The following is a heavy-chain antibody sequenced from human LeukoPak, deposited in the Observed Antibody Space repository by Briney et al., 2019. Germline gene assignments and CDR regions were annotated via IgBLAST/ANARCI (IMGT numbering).Heavy chain of an antibody. J-gene: IGHJ5*02. V-gene: IGHV3-23*01. CDR1: GFTFSSYH. D-gene: IGHD3-10*01. Sequence: GGSLRLSCEASGFTFSSYHMNWVRQAPGKGLEWVSVISGSGGSIDYVDSVKGRFTISRDTSRNTLYLQMNSPRPEDTAVYYCAKPLMRDRWFGESWGQGTLVTVSS. CDR2: ISGSGGSI. CDR3: AKPLMRDRWFGES.